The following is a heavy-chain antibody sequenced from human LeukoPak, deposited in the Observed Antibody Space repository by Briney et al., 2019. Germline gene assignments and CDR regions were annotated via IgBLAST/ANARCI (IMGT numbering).Heavy chain of an antibody. Sequence: GGSLRLSCAASGFTFSDYYMSWIRQAPGKGLEWVSYISSSSSTIYYADSVKGRFTISRDNAKNSLYLQMNSLRAEDTAVYYCARVVEDQLSSAWGQGTLVTVSS. CDR3: ARVVEDQLSSA. V-gene: IGHV3-11*04. D-gene: IGHD6-6*01. CDR1: GFTFSDYY. CDR2: ISSSSSTI. J-gene: IGHJ5*02.